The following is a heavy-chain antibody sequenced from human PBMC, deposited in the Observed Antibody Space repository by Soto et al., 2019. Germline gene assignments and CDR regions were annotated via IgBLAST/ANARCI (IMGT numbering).Heavy chain of an antibody. J-gene: IGHJ4*02. CDR3: TISWYYYDSSGYFDY. D-gene: IGHD3-22*01. V-gene: IGHV3-15*07. CDR1: GFTFSNAW. CDR2: IKSKTDGGTT. Sequence: GGSLRLSCAASGFTFSNAWMNWVRQAPGKGLEWVGRIKSKTDGGTTDYAAPVKGRFTISRDDSKNTLYLQMNSLKTEDTAVYYCTISWYYYDSSGYFDYWGQGTLVTVSS.